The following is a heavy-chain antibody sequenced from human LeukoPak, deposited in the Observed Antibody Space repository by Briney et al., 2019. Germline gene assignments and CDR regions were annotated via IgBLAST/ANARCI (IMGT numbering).Heavy chain of an antibody. Sequence: GGSLRLSCAASGFTFSSYAMNWVRQAPGKGLEWVSSISGGGDSTYYADSMKGRFTISRDNSKNTLYLQMNSLRAEDTAVYYCAKGGAVTAFDIWGQGTMVTVSS. CDR1: GFTFSSYA. CDR3: AKGGAVTAFDI. V-gene: IGHV3-23*01. J-gene: IGHJ3*02. D-gene: IGHD4-17*01. CDR2: ISGGGDST.